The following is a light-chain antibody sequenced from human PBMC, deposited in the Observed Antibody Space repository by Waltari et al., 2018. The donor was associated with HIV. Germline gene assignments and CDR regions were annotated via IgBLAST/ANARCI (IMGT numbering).Light chain of an antibody. V-gene: IGLV1-51*01. CDR2: DNN. CDR1: RSNIPNNS. CDR3: GTWDSSLSAEV. Sequence: QSVLTQPPSVSAAPGQKFTIPSSGSRSNIPNNSVLWYQQLPRTAPKLLIYDNNKRPSGIPDRFSGSKSGTSATLGITGLQTGDEADYYCGTWDSSLSAEVFGTGTKVTVL. J-gene: IGLJ1*01.